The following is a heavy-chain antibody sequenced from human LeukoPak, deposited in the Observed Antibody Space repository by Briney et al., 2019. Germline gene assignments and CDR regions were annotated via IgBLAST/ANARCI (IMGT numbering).Heavy chain of an antibody. Sequence: GGSLRLSCAASGFTFSSYAMSWVRQAPGKGLEWVGRIKSKTDGGTTDYAAPVKGRFTISRDDSKNTLYLQMNSLKTEDTAVYYCTTEPIAAAGTGDFQHWGQGTLVTVSS. J-gene: IGHJ1*01. CDR1: GFTFSSYA. V-gene: IGHV3-15*01. D-gene: IGHD6-13*01. CDR3: TTEPIAAAGTGDFQH. CDR2: IKSKTDGGTT.